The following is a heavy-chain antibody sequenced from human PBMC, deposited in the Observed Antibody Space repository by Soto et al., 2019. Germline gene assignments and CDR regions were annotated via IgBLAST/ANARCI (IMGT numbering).Heavy chain of an antibody. CDR3: AREGAVAGLDAFDI. CDR2: MNPNSGNT. CDR1: GYTFTSYD. J-gene: IGHJ3*02. Sequence: ASVKVSCKASGYTFTSYDINWLRQATGQGLEWMGWMNPNSGNTGYAQKFQGRVTMTRNTSISTAYMELSSLRSEDTAVYCCAREGAVAGLDAFDIWGQGTMVTVSS. D-gene: IGHD6-19*01. V-gene: IGHV1-8*01.